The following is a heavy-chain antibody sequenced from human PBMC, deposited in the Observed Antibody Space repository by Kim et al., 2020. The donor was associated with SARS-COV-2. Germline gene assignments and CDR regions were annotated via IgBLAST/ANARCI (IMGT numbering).Heavy chain of an antibody. D-gene: IGHD1-26*01. CDR3: TKYSGRNPFDY. V-gene: IGHV1-46*01. J-gene: IGHJ4*02. Sequence: ASVKVSCKTSGYTFTSYFIHWVRQAPGQGLELMGIINTSDGITNYAQKFQGRVTMTRDTSSSTVYMQLSGLRSEDTGVYYCTKYSGRNPFDYWGQGTLVTVSS. CDR1: GYTFTSYF. CDR2: INTSDGIT.